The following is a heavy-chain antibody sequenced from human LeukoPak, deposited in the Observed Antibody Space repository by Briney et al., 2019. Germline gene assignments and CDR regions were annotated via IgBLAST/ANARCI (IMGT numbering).Heavy chain of an antibody. V-gene: IGHV3-30*02. CDR1: GFTFSTYG. Sequence: PGGSLRLSCAASGFTFSTYGMHWVRQAPGKGLEWVAFIRYDGSNEHYAKSVKGRFTISRDNVENSLFLQMNSLRVEDTAVYYCARGIVSGIDWFDPWGQGALVTVYS. CDR2: IRYDGSNE. CDR3: ARGIVSGIDWFDP. J-gene: IGHJ5*02. D-gene: IGHD1-26*01.